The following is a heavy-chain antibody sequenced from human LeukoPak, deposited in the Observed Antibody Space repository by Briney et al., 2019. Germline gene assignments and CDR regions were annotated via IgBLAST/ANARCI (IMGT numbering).Heavy chain of an antibody. V-gene: IGHV3-33*06. CDR2: IWYDGSNK. CDR1: GFTFSTYG. J-gene: IGHJ4*02. Sequence: PGRSLRLSCAASGFTFSTYGMHWVRQAPGKGLEWVAVIWYDGSNKYYADSVKGRFTISRDNSKNTLYLQMNSLRAEDTAVYYCAKDPQKWESYFDYWGQGTLVTVSS. D-gene: IGHD1-26*01. CDR3: AKDPQKWESYFDY.